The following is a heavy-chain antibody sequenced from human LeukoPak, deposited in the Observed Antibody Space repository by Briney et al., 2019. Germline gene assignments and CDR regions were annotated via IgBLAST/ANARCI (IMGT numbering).Heavy chain of an antibody. CDR2: ISWNSGSI. J-gene: IGHJ4*02. Sequence: PGRSLRLSCAASGFTFDDYAMHWVRQAPGKGLEWVSGISWNSGSIGYADSVKGRFTISRDNAKNSLYLQMNSLRAEDTALYYCAKDSHYDILTGYYGHWGQGTLVTVSS. V-gene: IGHV3-9*01. D-gene: IGHD3-9*01. CDR3: AKDSHYDILTGYYGH. CDR1: GFTFDDYA.